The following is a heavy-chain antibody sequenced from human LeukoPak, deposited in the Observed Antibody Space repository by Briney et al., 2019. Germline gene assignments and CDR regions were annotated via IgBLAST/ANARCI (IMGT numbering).Heavy chain of an antibody. CDR3: ALGYCSSTSCSNWFDP. CDR2: ISGSCGST. J-gene: IGHJ5*02. CDR1: GFTFSSYA. Sequence: GGSLRLSCAASGFTFSSYAMSCVRQAPGKGLEWVSAISGSCGSTYYADSVKGRFTISRDNSKNTLYLQMNSLRAEDTAVYYCALGYCSSTSCSNWFDPWGQGTLVTVSS. D-gene: IGHD2-2*03. V-gene: IGHV3-23*01.